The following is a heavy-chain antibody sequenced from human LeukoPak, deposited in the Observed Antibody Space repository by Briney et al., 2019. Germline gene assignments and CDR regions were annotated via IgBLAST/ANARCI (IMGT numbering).Heavy chain of an antibody. Sequence: SETLSLTCTVSAGSIRSYYWSWIRHPPGKGLEWLGYIHYSGSTNYNPSLKSRVTISVDTSKNQFSLKLSSVTAADTALYYCARATAGTGYYFDYWGQGTLVTVSS. V-gene: IGHV4-59*01. CDR3: ARATAGTGYYFDY. CDR1: AGSIRSYY. D-gene: IGHD6-13*01. J-gene: IGHJ4*02. CDR2: IHYSGST.